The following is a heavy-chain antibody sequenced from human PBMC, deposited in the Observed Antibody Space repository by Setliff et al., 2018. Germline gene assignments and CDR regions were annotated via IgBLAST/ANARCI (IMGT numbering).Heavy chain of an antibody. CDR3: FGAGTCSY. CDR2: INPDGSEK. J-gene: IGHJ4*02. Sequence: PGGSLRLSCGASGFTYNNCWVSWVRQAPGKGLDWLASINPDGSEKYYVDSVKGRFTISRDNAKNSLSLQMNSLRTEDTAVYYCFGAGTCSYWGQGTLVTVSS. CDR1: GFTYNNCW. V-gene: IGHV3-7*01. D-gene: IGHD3-10*01.